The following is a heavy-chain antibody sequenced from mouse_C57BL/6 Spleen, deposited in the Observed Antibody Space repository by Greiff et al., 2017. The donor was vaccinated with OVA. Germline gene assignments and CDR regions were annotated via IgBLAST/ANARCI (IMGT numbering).Heavy chain of an antibody. CDR2: IYPGSGST. Sequence: QVQLQQPGAELVKPGASVKMSCKASGYTFTSSWITWVKQRPGQGLEWIGDIYPGSGSTNYNEKFKSKATLTVDTSSSTAYMQLSSLTSEDSAVYYCARKAYYSNYPDYWGQGTTRTVSS. J-gene: IGHJ2*01. CDR3: ARKAYYSNYPDY. CDR1: GYTFTSSW. V-gene: IGHV1-55*01. D-gene: IGHD2-5*01.